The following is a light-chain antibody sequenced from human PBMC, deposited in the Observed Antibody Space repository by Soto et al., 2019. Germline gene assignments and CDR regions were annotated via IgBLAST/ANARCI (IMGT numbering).Light chain of an antibody. V-gene: IGLV2-14*01. CDR3: SSYTSSTTYV. J-gene: IGLJ1*01. CDR1: SSDVGGYNY. Sequence: QSVLTQPASVSASPGQSIAISCTGTSSDVGGYNYVSWYQQHPGKAPKLMIYDVSNRPSGVSNRFSGSKSGNTASLTISGLQAEYEADSYCSSYTSSTTYVFGTGTKVTVL. CDR2: DVS.